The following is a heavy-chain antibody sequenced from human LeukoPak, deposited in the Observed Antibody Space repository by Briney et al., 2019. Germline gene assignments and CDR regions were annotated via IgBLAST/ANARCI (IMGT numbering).Heavy chain of an antibody. D-gene: IGHD3-10*01. CDR1: GYTFSSNY. Sequence: ASLKVSCKASGYTFSSNYIHVVRQAPRQGLEWMGMIYPRDGSTSYAQKFQGRVTVTRDTSTSTAYMELRSLRSDDTAVYYCARVSGHHYYGSGSYYPYDYWGQGTLVTVSS. J-gene: IGHJ4*02. CDR2: IYPRDGST. V-gene: IGHV1-46*01. CDR3: ARVSGHHYYGSGSYYPYDY.